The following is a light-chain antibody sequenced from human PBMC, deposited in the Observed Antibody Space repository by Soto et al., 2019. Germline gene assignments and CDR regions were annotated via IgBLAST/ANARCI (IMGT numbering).Light chain of an antibody. V-gene: IGKV3-15*01. CDR1: QSVSSN. CDR2: GAS. J-gene: IGKJ1*01. CDR3: QRYNIRPRA. Sequence: EIVMTQSPATLSVSPGERATLSCRASQSVSSNLAWYQQKPGQAPRLLIYGASTRATGIPARFSGSRSGTEFTLTISSRQSADYAVYYFQRYNIRPRAFGQGTNVEIK.